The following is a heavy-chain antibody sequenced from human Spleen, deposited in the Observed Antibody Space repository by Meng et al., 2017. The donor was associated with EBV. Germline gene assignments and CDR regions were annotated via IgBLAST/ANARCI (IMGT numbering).Heavy chain of an antibody. J-gene: IGHJ4*02. CDR1: GFTSIATS. Sequence: VRLVGAWGGLFKPGGSLVPSWAASGFTSIATSMNWVRQAPGKGLEWVASITVSSSHIYYAPSVRGRFTISRDDAKNSLFLQMTSLKSEDTAVYYCVRNGANVEDLDYWGQGTLVTVSS. D-gene: IGHD4-17*01. CDR2: ITVSSSHI. V-gene: IGHV3-21*02. CDR3: VRNGANVEDLDY.